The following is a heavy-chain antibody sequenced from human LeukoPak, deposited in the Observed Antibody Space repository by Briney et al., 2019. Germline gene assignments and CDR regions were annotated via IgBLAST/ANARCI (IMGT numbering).Heavy chain of an antibody. CDR1: GGSISSGGYY. CDR3: ARRENYIPEDWFDP. Sequence: PSETLSLTCTVSGGSISSGGYYWSWIRQHPGKGLEWIGYIYYSGSTYYNPSLKSRVTISVDTSNNQSSLKLSSVTAADTAVYYCARRENYIPEDWFDPWGQGTLVTVSS. J-gene: IGHJ5*02. CDR2: IYYSGST. V-gene: IGHV4-31*03. D-gene: IGHD5-24*01.